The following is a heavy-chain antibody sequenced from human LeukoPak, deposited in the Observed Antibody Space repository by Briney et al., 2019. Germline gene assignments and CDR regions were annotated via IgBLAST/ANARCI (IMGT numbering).Heavy chain of an antibody. CDR3: ARLNGDSAYGSFDY. J-gene: IGHJ4*02. D-gene: IGHD5-12*01. Sequence: PGEPLQTCSKGAGYNFTTYWSCCLRPIPGKRLEWVGIIYSGDSGARYSPSFQGQVTISADKSISTVYLQWSSLKASDTAIYYCARLNGDSAYGSFDYWGQGTLVTVSS. CDR1: GYNFTTYW. V-gene: IGHV5-51*01. CDR2: IYSGDSGA.